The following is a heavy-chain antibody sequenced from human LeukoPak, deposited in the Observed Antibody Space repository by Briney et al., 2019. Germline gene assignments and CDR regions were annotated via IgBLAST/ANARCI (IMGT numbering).Heavy chain of an antibody. D-gene: IGHD2-15*01. J-gene: IGHJ4*02. V-gene: IGHV4-59*01. Sequence: SETLSLTCTVSGGSISSYYWSWIRQPPGKGLEWIGYIYYSGSTNYNPSLKSRVTISVDTSKNQFSLKLSSVTAADTAVYYCAREPTYCSGGSCYFDCWGQGTLITVSS. CDR1: GGSISSYY. CDR3: AREPTYCSGGSCYFDC. CDR2: IYYSGST.